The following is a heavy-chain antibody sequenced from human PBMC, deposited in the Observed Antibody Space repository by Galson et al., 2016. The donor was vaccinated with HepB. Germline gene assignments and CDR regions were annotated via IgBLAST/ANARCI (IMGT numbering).Heavy chain of an antibody. V-gene: IGHV4-34*01. Sequence: SETLSLTCAVYGGSLRGYFWTWIRQPPGKGLEWIGEINHSGSIKYNPSLKSRVTISVDTSKNQFSLKLSSVTAADTAVDYCARGHRYTTMAQYYIYDYGMDVWGQRTTVTVSS. CDR2: INHSGSI. CDR3: ARGHRYTTMAQYYIYDYGMDV. CDR1: GGSLRGYF. D-gene: IGHD5-18*01. J-gene: IGHJ6*02.